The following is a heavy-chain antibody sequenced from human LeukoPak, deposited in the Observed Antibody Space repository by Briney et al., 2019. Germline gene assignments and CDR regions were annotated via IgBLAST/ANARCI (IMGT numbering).Heavy chain of an antibody. CDR3: ARDRRGYYDSSGYGYWFDP. J-gene: IGHJ5*02. Sequence: ETLSLTCTVSGGSISSYYWSWIRQPPGKGLEWIGYIYYSGSTNYNPSLKSRVTISVDTSKNQFSLKLSSVTAADTAVYYCARDRRGYYDSSGYGYWFDPWGQGTLVTVSS. CDR2: IYYSGST. D-gene: IGHD3-22*01. V-gene: IGHV4-59*01. CDR1: GGSISSYY.